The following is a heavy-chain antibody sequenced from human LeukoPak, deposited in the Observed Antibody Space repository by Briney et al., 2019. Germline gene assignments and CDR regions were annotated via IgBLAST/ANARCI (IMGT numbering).Heavy chain of an antibody. CDR3: AKDGRWLKVGYSDHGVDV. D-gene: IGHD5-24*01. J-gene: IGHJ6*02. Sequence: PGGSLRLSCAASGFTFDDYAMHWVRHVPGKGLEWVSFISGDGGTTYYADSVKGRFTISRDNSKNYLYLQMNSLGTEDSALYYCAKDGRWLKVGYSDHGVDVWGQGTTVTVS. CDR2: ISGDGGTT. CDR1: GFTFDDYA. V-gene: IGHV3-43*02.